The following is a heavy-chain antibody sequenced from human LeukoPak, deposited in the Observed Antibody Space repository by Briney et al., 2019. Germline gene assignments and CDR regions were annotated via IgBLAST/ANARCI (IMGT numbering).Heavy chain of an antibody. CDR2: ITPIFGTA. CDR1: GGTFSSYA. CDR3: AREGGVLRYFDWLSPFDY. V-gene: IGHV1-69*13. J-gene: IGHJ4*02. D-gene: IGHD3-9*01. Sequence: SVKVSCKASGGTFSSYAISWVRQAPGQGLEWMGGITPIFGTANYAQKFQGRVTITADESTGTAYMELSSLRSEDTAVYYCAREGGVLRYFDWLSPFDYWGQGTLVTVSS.